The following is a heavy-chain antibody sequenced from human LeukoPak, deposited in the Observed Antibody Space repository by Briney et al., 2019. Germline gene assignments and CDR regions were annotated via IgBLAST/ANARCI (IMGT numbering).Heavy chain of an antibody. CDR1: GFTFSSYA. Sequence: GGSLRLSCAASGFTFSSYAMSWVRQAPGKGLEWVSAISGSGGSTYYADSVKGRFTISRDNSKNTLYLQMNSLRAEDTAVYYCARDRSGSYDAFDIWGQGTMVTVSS. D-gene: IGHD1-26*01. J-gene: IGHJ3*02. CDR2: ISGSGGST. CDR3: ARDRSGSYDAFDI. V-gene: IGHV3-23*01.